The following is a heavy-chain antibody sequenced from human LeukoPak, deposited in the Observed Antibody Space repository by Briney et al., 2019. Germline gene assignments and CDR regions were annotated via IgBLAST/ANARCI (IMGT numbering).Heavy chain of an antibody. D-gene: IGHD5-18*01. J-gene: IGHJ3*02. CDR3: ARARSSYGYGDAFDI. CDR1: GFTFSSYG. CDR2: ISYDGSSK. Sequence: GRSLRLSCAASGFTFSSYGMHWVRQAPGKGLEWVAVISYDGSSKYYADSVKGRFTISRDNSKNTLYLQMNSLRAEDTAVYYCARARSSYGYGDAFDIWGQGTMVTVSS. V-gene: IGHV3-30*03.